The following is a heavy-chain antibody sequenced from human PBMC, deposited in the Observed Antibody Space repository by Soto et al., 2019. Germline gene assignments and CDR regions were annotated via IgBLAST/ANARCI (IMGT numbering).Heavy chain of an antibody. CDR1: GFTVSCKKY. Sequence: GGSLRLSCAAFGFTVSCKKYVAWVRQAPGKGLEWVSALYDLDGTYYADSVKGRFTTSSDSSRTTVYLQMNSLRPDDTAVYSCATWHLQEHAYDIWGQGTMVTVSS. CDR3: ATWHLQEHAYDI. J-gene: IGHJ3*02. D-gene: IGHD1-1*01. V-gene: IGHV3-53*01. CDR2: LYDLDGT.